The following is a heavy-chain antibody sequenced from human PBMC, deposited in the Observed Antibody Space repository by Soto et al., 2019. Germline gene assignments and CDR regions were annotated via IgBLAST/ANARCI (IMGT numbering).Heavy chain of an antibody. V-gene: IGHV3-30*04. CDR2: SSYDGSKT. CDR1: GFTFSTYA. D-gene: IGHD3-10*01. Sequence: QVRLVESGGAVVQPGRSLRLSCVASGFTFSTYAMHWVRQIPGKGLDWVAVSSYDGSKTDYADSVKGRFTVSRDFSKNTLNLQMKNLRPEDTAIYYCASGEWFGESYGLDVWGQGTTVTVSS. J-gene: IGHJ6*02. CDR3: ASGEWFGESYGLDV.